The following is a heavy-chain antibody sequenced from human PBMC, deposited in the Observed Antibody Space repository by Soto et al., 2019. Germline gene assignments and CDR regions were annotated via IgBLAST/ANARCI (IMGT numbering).Heavy chain of an antibody. J-gene: IGHJ4*02. V-gene: IGHV1-58*01. D-gene: IGHD3-3*01. Sequence: SVKVSCKASGFTFTSSAVQWVRQARGQRLEWIGWIVVGSGNTNYAQKFQERVTITRDMSTSTAYMELSSLRSEDTAVYYCAASSDVVEWLDYWGQGTLVTVSS. CDR1: GFTFTSSA. CDR2: IVVGSGNT. CDR3: AASSDVVEWLDY.